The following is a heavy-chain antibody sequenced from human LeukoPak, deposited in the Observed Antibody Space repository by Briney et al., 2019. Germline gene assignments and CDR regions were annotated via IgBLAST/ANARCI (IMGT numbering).Heavy chain of an antibody. CDR3: ARTGYGDYHYFDC. V-gene: IGHV3-30*02. D-gene: IGHD4-17*01. Sequence: QAGGSLRLSCAASGFTFSSYGMHWVRQAPGKGLEWVAFIRYDGSNKYYADSVKGRFTISRDNSKNTLYLQMNSLRAEDTAVYYCARTGYGDYHYFDCWGQGTLVTVSS. CDR1: GFTFSSYG. J-gene: IGHJ4*02. CDR2: IRYDGSNK.